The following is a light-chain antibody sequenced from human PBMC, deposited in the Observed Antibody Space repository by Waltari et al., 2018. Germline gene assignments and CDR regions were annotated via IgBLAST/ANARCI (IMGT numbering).Light chain of an antibody. CDR3: AGWDDSLNGPV. Sequence: SVLTQPPSASGTPGQRVTISCSGSLSHLEGTTVNWYRQLPGQAPKLLIYGDKQRPSGVPDRFSGSKAGTSASLAISGLQSADEADYYCAGWDDSLNGPVFGGGTKLTVL. J-gene: IGLJ3*02. CDR1: LSHLEGTT. V-gene: IGLV1-44*01. CDR2: GDK.